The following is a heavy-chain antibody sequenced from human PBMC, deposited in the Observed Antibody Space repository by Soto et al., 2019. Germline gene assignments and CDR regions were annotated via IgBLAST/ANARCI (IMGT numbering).Heavy chain of an antibody. J-gene: IGHJ4*02. D-gene: IGHD6-13*01. CDR1: GYTFTGYY. V-gene: IGHV1-2*02. CDR2: INPNSGGT. CDR3: ARDRVAAAGTAGLAY. Sequence: QVQLVQSGAEVKKPGASVKVSCKASGYTFTGYYMHWVRQAPGQGLEWMGWINPNSGGTNYAQKFQGRVTMTRVPSISTAYMELSRLRSDDTAVYYCARDRVAAAGTAGLAYWGQGTLVTVSS.